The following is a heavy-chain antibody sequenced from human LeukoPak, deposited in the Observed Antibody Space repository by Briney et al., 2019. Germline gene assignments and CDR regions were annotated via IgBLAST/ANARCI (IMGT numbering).Heavy chain of an antibody. Sequence: ASVKVSCKASGGTFSSYAINWVRQATGQGLEWMGWMNPNSGNTGYAQKFQGRVTMTRNTSISTAYMELSSLRSEDTAVYYCARAYDILTATIAYWGQGTLVTVSS. D-gene: IGHD3-9*01. CDR3: ARAYDILTATIAY. J-gene: IGHJ4*02. CDR1: GGTFSSYA. CDR2: MNPNSGNT. V-gene: IGHV1-8*02.